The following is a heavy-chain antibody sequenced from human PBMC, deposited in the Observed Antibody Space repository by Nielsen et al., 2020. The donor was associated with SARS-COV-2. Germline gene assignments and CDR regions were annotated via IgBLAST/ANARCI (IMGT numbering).Heavy chain of an antibody. CDR1: GGTFSSYG. D-gene: IGHD3-10*01. Sequence: SVKVSCKTSGGTFSSYGISWVRQAPGQGLEWMGGIIPIFGTANYAQKFQGRVTITADESTSTAYMELSSLRSEDTAVYYCAKDSYLVRRVVTDLWYWGQGTLVTVSS. CDR3: AKDSYLVRRVVTDLWY. CDR2: IIPIFGTA. V-gene: IGHV1-69*13. J-gene: IGHJ4*02.